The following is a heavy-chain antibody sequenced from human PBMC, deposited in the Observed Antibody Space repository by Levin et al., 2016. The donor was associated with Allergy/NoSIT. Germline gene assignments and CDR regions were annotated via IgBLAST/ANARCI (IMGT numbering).Heavy chain of an antibody. D-gene: IGHD3-22*01. V-gene: IGHV4-34*03. J-gene: IGHJ4*02. CDR3: HSSGYYWFHYTTPNDY. CDR2: IYHSGST. CDR1: GGSFSGYF. Sequence: SQTLSLTCAVYGGSFSGYFWNWIRQPPGKGLEWIGEIYHSGSTNYNPSLKSRVTISVDKSKNQFSLKLSSVTAADTAVYYCHSSGYYWFHYTTPNDYWGQGTLVTVSS.